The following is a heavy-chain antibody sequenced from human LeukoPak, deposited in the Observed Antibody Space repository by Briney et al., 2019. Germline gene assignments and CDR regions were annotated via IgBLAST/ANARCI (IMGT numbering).Heavy chain of an antibody. CDR2: ISSSSSYI. Sequence: GGSLRLSCAASGFTFSSYWMSWVRQAPGKGLEWVSSISSSSSYIYYADSVKGRFTISRDNAKNSLYLQMNSLRAEDTAVYYCARGAAREWELRGWFDPWGQGTLVTVSS. CDR1: GFTFSSYW. J-gene: IGHJ5*02. CDR3: ARGAAREWELRGWFDP. V-gene: IGHV3-21*01. D-gene: IGHD1-26*01.